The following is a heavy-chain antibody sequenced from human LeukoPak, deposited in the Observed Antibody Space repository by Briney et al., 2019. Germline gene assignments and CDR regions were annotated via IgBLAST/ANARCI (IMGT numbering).Heavy chain of an antibody. Sequence: SGTLSLTCAVSGGSISSGGYSWSWIRQPPGKGLEWIGYIYHSGSTYYNPSLKSRVTISVDRSKNQFSLKLSSVTAADTAVYYCARGGGHYDSSGYYYNFDYWGQGTLVTVSS. J-gene: IGHJ4*02. V-gene: IGHV4-30-2*01. D-gene: IGHD3-22*01. CDR3: ARGGGHYDSSGYYYNFDY. CDR1: GGSISSGGYS. CDR2: IYHSGST.